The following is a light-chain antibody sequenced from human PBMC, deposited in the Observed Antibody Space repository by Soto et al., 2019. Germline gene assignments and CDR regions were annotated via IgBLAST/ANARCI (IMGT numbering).Light chain of an antibody. Sequence: EIVMTQSPATLSVSPGDRATLSCRASQSVSSNLAWYQQKPGQAPRLLIYGASTSATGIPARFSGSGSGTEFTLTISSLQSADFAVYYCQQYNNWPPWTFGQGTKVEIK. V-gene: IGKV3-15*01. J-gene: IGKJ1*01. CDR3: QQYNNWPPWT. CDR2: GAS. CDR1: QSVSSN.